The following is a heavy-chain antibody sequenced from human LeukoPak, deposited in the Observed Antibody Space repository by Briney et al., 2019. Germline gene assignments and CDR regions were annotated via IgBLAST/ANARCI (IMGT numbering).Heavy chain of an antibody. CDR3: ARLLSVPMIVDDS. J-gene: IGHJ4*02. D-gene: IGHD3-22*01. CDR2: IHPGASET. CDR1: GESFTTFTSYW. V-gene: IGHV5-51*01. Sequence: KIGESLKISCKASGESFTTFTSYWIGWVRQMPGKGLDWMGIIHPGASETRYSPSFEGQVTISADKFKTTAYLQWNSLKPSDPAIYYCARLLSVPMIVDDSWGQGTLVTVSS.